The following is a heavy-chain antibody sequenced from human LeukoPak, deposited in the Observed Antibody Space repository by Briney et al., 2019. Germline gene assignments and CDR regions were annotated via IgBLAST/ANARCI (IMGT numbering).Heavy chain of an antibody. V-gene: IGHV3-23*01. CDR1: GFTFSSYA. D-gene: IGHD3-10*01. CDR2: ISGSGGST. J-gene: IGHJ4*02. Sequence: GGSLRLSCAAPGFTFSSYAMSWVRQAPGEGLEWVSAISGSGGSTYYADSVKGRFTISRDNSKNTLYLQMNSLRAEDTAVYYCAKYGFGEFHFDYWGQGTLVTVSS. CDR3: AKYGFGEFHFDY.